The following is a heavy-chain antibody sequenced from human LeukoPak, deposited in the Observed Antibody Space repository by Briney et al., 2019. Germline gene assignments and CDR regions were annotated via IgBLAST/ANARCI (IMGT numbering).Heavy chain of an antibody. CDR1: GYTFTGYY. CDR3: ARGGGHYGSGSYYIDY. J-gene: IGHJ4*02. Sequence: GASVKVSCKASGYTFTGYYMHWVRQAPGQGLEWMGWINPNSGGTNYAQKFQGRVTMTRDTSISTAYMELSRLRSDDTAVYYCARGGGHYGSGSYYIDYWGQATLVTVPS. V-gene: IGHV1-2*02. D-gene: IGHD3-10*01. CDR2: INPNSGGT.